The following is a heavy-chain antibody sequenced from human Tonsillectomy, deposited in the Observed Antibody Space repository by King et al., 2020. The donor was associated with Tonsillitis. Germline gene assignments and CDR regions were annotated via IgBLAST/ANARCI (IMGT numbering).Heavy chain of an antibody. Sequence: VQLVESGAEVKKPGASVKVSCKASGYTFTGYYMHWVRQAPGQGLEWVGWINPNSGGTNYAQKFQGRVTMTRDTSISTAYMELSSLRSDDTAVYYFARKVWQWLGRYDYWGQGTLVTVSS. CDR1: GYTFTGYY. J-gene: IGHJ4*02. V-gene: IGHV1-2*02. CDR2: INPNSGGT. CDR3: ARKVWQWLGRYDY. D-gene: IGHD6-19*01.